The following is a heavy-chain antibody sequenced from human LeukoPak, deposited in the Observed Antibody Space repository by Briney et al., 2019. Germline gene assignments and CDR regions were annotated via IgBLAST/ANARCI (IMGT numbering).Heavy chain of an antibody. Sequence: GASVKVSCKASGYTFTSYGISWVRQAPGQGLEWMGWISAYNGNTNYAQKLQGRVTMTTDTSTSTAYMELRSLRSDDTAVYYCARDSPRIAVAGKIDYWGQGTLVTVSS. D-gene: IGHD6-19*01. CDR1: GYTFTSYG. V-gene: IGHV1-18*01. J-gene: IGHJ4*02. CDR3: ARDSPRIAVAGKIDY. CDR2: ISAYNGNT.